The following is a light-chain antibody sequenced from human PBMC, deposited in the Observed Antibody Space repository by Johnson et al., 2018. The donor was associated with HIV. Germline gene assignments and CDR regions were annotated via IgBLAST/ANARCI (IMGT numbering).Light chain of an antibody. J-gene: IGLJ1*01. CDR2: EKN. Sequence: QSALTQPPSVSAAPGQKVTISCSGSSSNIGNNYVSWYQQLPGTAPKLLIYEKNKRPSGIPDRFSASKSGTSATLVITGLQPGDEADYYCETWDNSLIAYVFGTGTKVTVL. CDR3: ETWDNSLIAYV. CDR1: SSNIGNNY. V-gene: IGLV1-51*02.